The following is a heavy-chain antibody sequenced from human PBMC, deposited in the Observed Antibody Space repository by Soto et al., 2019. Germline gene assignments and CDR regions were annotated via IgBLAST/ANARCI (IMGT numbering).Heavy chain of an antibody. CDR3: AIRGYTSSSYFDC. V-gene: IGHV3-23*01. CDR1: GFTFSNYG. J-gene: IGHJ4*02. D-gene: IGHD6-6*01. CDR2: VSGSGDPT. Sequence: GGSLRLSCVASGFTFSNYGMYWVRQAPGKGLEWVSGVSGSGDPTFYTDSVKGRFTISRDNSKNTLYLHMDSLRAEDTAVYYCAIRGYTSSSYFDCWGRGTLVTV.